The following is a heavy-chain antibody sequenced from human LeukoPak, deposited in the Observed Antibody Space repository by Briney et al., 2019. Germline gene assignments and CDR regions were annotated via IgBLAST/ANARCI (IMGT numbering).Heavy chain of an antibody. D-gene: IGHD3-22*01. Sequence: ASVKVSCKASGGTFSSYAISWVRQAPGQGLEWMGGIIPIFGTANYAQKFQGRVTITAHESTSTAYMELSSLRSEDTAVYYCARARRYYDSSGYYYPFDYWGQGTLVTVSS. CDR3: ARARRYYDSSGYYYPFDY. J-gene: IGHJ4*02. V-gene: IGHV1-69*13. CDR1: GGTFSSYA. CDR2: IIPIFGTA.